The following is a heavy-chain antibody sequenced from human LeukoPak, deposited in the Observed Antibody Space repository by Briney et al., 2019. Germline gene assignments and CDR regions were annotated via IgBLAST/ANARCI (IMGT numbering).Heavy chain of an antibody. CDR2: ISSNSRYI. V-gene: IGHV3-21*01. Sequence: GESLRLSCTASGFSLTPFSMNWVRQAPGKGLEWISSISSNSRYIYYADSLKGRFTISRDNAENSLYLDMYNLRDEDTAVYFCARVDESLDKFDCWGQGTLVTVSS. D-gene: IGHD1-1*01. J-gene: IGHJ4*02. CDR1: GFSLTPFS. CDR3: ARVDESLDKFDC.